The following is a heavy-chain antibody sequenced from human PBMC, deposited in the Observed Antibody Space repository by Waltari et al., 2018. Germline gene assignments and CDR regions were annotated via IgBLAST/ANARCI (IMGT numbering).Heavy chain of an antibody. Sequence: EVQLVESGGGLVKPGGSLRLSCAASGFTFSSYSMNWVRQAPGKGLEWVSSISSSSSYIYYADSVKGRFTISRDNAKNSLYLQMNSLRAEDTAVYYCASTTRITIFGVAGDYWGQGTLVTVSS. J-gene: IGHJ4*02. V-gene: IGHV3-21*01. CDR3: ASTTRITIFGVAGDY. CDR1: GFTFSSYS. CDR2: ISSSSSYI. D-gene: IGHD3-3*01.